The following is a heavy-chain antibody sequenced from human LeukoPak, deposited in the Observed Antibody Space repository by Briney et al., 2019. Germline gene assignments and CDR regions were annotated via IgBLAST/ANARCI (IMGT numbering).Heavy chain of an antibody. CDR1: GITFSNSA. CDR2: ITKSGDQT. Sequence: GGSLRLSCVPSGITFSNSALSWVRQAPGKGLEWVSTITKSGDQTHYADSVRGLFTISRDNSKNTLYLQMNSLRAEDTAVYYCAKAQGQCYYMDVWGKGTTVTVSS. V-gene: IGHV3-23*01. J-gene: IGHJ6*03. CDR3: AKAQGQCYYMDV.